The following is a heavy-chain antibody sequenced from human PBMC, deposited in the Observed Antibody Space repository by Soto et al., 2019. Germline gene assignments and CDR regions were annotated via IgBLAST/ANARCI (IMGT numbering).Heavy chain of an antibody. Sequence: PGGSXRLSCAPSGVSLIDYEMVGIRHAPGKGLEWVSYISSSCSTIYYADSVKGRFTIYRDNAKNSLYMQMNSLRAEDTDVYYCERTTITSAAFDLRGQGPIVTV. D-gene: IGHD5-12*01. CDR2: ISSSCSTI. CDR3: ERTTITSAAFDL. V-gene: IGHV3-11*01. J-gene: IGHJ3*01. CDR1: GVSLIDYE.